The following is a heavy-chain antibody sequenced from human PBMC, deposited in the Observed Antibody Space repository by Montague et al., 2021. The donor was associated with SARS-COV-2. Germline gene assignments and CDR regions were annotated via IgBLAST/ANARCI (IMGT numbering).Heavy chain of an antibody. D-gene: IGHD2-21*01. CDR1: GGSFSGDGSFSGYY. Sequence: SETLSLTCAVYGGSFSGDGSFSGYYWSWIRQPPGKGLEWIGEINHSGTTNYNPSLKSRVIISVDTSKNQFSLKLRSVTAADTAVYYCARAIQTTPLMVVIAIPRPFYYFDYWGQGTLVTVSS. CDR3: ARAIQTTPLMVVIAIPRPFYYFDY. CDR2: INHSGTT. J-gene: IGHJ4*02. V-gene: IGHV4-34*01.